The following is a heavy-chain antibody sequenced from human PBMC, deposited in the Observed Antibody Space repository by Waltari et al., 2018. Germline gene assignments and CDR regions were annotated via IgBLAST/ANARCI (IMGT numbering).Heavy chain of an antibody. D-gene: IGHD6-13*01. CDR3: ARGLLGIAAAFDY. J-gene: IGHJ4*02. CDR2: LLPNCATG. V-gene: IGHV1-69*01. CDR1: GGTFSSSV. Sequence: QMELVQSGAEVKKPGSSVKVSCKASGGTFSSSVISWVRQAPGRGLEWMGGLLPNCATGNAAEKFQGRVTITADESMSTIYMELSSLIYEDTAVYYCARGLLGIAAAFDYWGQGTMVTVSS.